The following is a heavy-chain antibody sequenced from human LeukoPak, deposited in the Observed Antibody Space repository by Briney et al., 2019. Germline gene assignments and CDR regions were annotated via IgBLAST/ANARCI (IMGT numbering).Heavy chain of an antibody. CDR1: GFTFSSYS. J-gene: IGHJ5*02. CDR2: ISSSSSTI. D-gene: IGHD3-9*01. Sequence: PGESLRLSCAASGFTFSSYSMNWVRQAPGKGLEWVSYISSSSSTIYYADSVKGRFTISRDNAKNSLYLQMNSLRAEDTAVYYCARALRYFDWLSTSPEYNWFDPWGQGTLVTVSS. CDR3: ARALRYFDWLSTSPEYNWFDP. V-gene: IGHV3-48*01.